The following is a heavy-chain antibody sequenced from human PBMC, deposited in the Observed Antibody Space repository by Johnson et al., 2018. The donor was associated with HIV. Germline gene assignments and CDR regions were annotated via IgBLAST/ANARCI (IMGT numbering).Heavy chain of an antibody. CDR3: ASLSDDAFDF. CDR1: GFTFSSYA. CDR2: ISYDGTKK. J-gene: IGHJ3*01. Sequence: QVQLVESGGGVVQPGRSLRLSCAASGFTFSSYAMHWVRQAPGKGLEWVAVISYDGTKKYYADSVKGRFTISRDNSKNTLYLQMNSLRAEDTAVYYCASLSDDAFDFWGQGTMVIVSS. V-gene: IGHV3-30*04.